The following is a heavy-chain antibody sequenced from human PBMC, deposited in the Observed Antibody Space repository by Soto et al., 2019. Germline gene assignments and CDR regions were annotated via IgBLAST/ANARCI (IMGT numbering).Heavy chain of an antibody. J-gene: IGHJ6*02. CDR1: GGTFSSYA. CDR3: ARDQGVLMVYAIPSDYYYGMDV. D-gene: IGHD2-8*01. V-gene: IGHV1-69*13. Sequence: SVTVSCKASGGTFSSYAISWVRQAPGQGLEWMGGIIPIFGTANYAQKFQGRVTITADESTSTAYMELSSLRSEDTAVYYCARDQGVLMVYAIPSDYYYGMDVWGQGTTVTVSS. CDR2: IIPIFGTA.